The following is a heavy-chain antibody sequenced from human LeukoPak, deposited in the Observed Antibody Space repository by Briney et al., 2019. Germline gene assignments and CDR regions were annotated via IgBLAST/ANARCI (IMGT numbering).Heavy chain of an antibody. CDR3: ARGDPYYFDY. CDR2: IYYSGST. Sequence: PSQTLSLTCSVSGASFNSDDQYWNWIRQSPGKGLEWIGYIYYSGSTYYNPSLKSRVTISVDTSKNQFSLKLSSVTAADTAVYYCARGDPYYFDYWGQGTLVTVSS. CDR1: GASFNSDDQY. J-gene: IGHJ4*02. D-gene: IGHD2-21*02. V-gene: IGHV4-31*03.